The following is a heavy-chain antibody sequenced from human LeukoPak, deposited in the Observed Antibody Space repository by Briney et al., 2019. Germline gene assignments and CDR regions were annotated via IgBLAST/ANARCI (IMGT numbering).Heavy chain of an antibody. CDR1: GGSISSYY. J-gene: IGHJ5*02. D-gene: IGHD3-3*01. CDR2: IYYSGST. CDR3: ASGTIFGVVPFDP. Sequence: SETLSLTCTVSGGSISSYYWSWIRQPPGKGLEWIGYIYYSGSTYYNPSLKSRVTISVDTSKNQFSLKLSSVTAADTAVYYCASGTIFGVVPFDPWGQGTLVTVSS. V-gene: IGHV4-59*08.